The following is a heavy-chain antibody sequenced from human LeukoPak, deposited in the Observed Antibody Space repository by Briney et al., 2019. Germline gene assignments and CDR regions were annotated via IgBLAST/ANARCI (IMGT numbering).Heavy chain of an antibody. D-gene: IGHD6-13*01. CDR3: ARGSSSSWDEGYFDY. V-gene: IGHV1-69*13. CDR2: IIPIFGTA. CDR1: GGTFSSYA. Sequence: GASVKVSCKASGGTFSSYAISWVRQAPGQGLEWMGGIIPIFGTANYAQKFQGRVTITADESTSTAYMELSSLRSEDTAVYYCARGSSSSWDEGYFDYWGQGTLVTVSS. J-gene: IGHJ4*02.